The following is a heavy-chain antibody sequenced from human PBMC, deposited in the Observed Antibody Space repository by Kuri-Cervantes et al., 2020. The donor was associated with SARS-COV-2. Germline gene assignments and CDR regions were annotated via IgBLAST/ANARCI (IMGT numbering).Heavy chain of an antibody. V-gene: IGHV3-30*03. CDR3: ARGNTGWYRYNSVMDL. Sequence: GGSLRLSCTASGFTFRGYGMHWVRQAPAKGLEWVALTSFDEVAKYYGDSVKGRFTISRDNSRSTLYLQMSSLRTEDTAVYFCARGNTGWYRYNSVMDLWGPGTTVTGSS. D-gene: IGHD6-19*01. J-gene: IGHJ6*02. CDR2: TSFDEVAK. CDR1: GFTFRGYG.